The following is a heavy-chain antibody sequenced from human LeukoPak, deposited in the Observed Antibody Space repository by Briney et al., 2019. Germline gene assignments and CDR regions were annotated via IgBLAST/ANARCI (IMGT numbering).Heavy chain of an antibody. CDR3: AREIEYYYMDV. V-gene: IGHV4-59*01. J-gene: IGHJ6*03. Sequence: SETLSLTCTVSGGPISSYYWSWIRQPPGKGLEWIGYIYYSGSTNYNPSLKSRVTISVDTSKNQFSLKLSSVTAADTAVYYCAREIEYYYMDVWGKGTTVTVSS. CDR1: GGPISSYY. CDR2: IYYSGST.